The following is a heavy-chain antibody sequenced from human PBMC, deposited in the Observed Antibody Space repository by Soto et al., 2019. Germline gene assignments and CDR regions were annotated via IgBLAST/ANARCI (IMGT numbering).Heavy chain of an antibody. CDR3: ARSPGRHGYNKFDY. J-gene: IGHJ4*02. CDR2: ISSSSSYI. CDR1: GFTFSIYS. V-gene: IGHV3-21*01. D-gene: IGHD1-1*01. Sequence: PGGSLRLSCAASGFTFSIYSMNWVRQAPGKGLEWVSSISSSSSYIYYADSVKGRFTISRDNAKNSLYLQMNTLRAEDTAVYYCARSPGRHGYNKFDYWGQGTLVTVSS.